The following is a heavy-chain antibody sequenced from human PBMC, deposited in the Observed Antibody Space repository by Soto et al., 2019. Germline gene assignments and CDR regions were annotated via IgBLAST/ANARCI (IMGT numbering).Heavy chain of an antibody. J-gene: IGHJ4*02. CDR2: ISGSGGST. V-gene: IGHV3-23*01. Sequence: GGSLRLSCAASGFTFSSYAMSWVRQAPGKGLEGVSAISGSGGSTYYADSVKGRFTISRDNSKNTLYLQMNSLRAEDTAVYYCAKDREYSYGFFDYWGQGTLVTVSS. CDR3: AKDREYSYGFFDY. CDR1: GFTFSSYA. D-gene: IGHD5-18*01.